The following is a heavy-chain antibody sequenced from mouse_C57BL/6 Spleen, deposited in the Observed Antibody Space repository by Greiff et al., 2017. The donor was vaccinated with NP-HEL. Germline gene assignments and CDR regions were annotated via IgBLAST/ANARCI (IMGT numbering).Heavy chain of an antibody. V-gene: IGHV1-82*01. CDR1: GYAFSSSW. CDR2: IYPGDGDT. D-gene: IGHD2-1*01. CDR3: AREGNRYYFDY. J-gene: IGHJ2*01. Sequence: VKLQQSGPELVKPGASVKISCKASGYAFSSSWMNWVKQRPGKGLEWIGRIYPGDGDTNYNGKFKGKATLTADKSSSTAYMQLSSLTSEDSAVYFCAREGNRYYFDYWGQGTTLTVSS.